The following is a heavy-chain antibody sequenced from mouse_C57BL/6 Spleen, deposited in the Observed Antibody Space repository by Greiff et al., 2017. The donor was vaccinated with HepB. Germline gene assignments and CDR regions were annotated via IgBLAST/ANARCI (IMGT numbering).Heavy chain of an antibody. J-gene: IGHJ2*01. CDR3: ARTPTGTGNFDY. Sequence: VQLQQSGAELMKPGASVKLSGKATGYTFTGYWIEWVKQRPGHGLEWIGEILPGRGSTNYNEKVKGKATFTADTSSNTAYMQLSSLTTEDSAIYYCARTPTGTGNFDYWGQGTPLT. CDR2: ILPGRGST. V-gene: IGHV1-9*01. CDR1: GYTFTGYW. D-gene: IGHD4-1*02.